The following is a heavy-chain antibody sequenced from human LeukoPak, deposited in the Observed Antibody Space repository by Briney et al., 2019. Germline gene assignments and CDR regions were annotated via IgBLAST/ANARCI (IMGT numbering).Heavy chain of an antibody. Sequence: GASVKVSCKASGYTFTGYYMHWVRQAPGQGLEWMGWINPNSGGTNYAQKFQGRVTMTRDTSISTAYMELSRLRSDDTAVYYCARYSSSWYRYFDYWGQGTLVTVSS. CDR1: GYTFTGYY. D-gene: IGHD6-13*01. CDR2: INPNSGGT. CDR3: ARYSSSWYRYFDY. V-gene: IGHV1-2*02. J-gene: IGHJ4*02.